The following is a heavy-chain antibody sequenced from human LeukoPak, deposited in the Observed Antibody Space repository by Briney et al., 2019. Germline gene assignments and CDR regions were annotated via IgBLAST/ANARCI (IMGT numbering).Heavy chain of an antibody. CDR3: VRDWETYDEPRGYYCIWLDP. Sequence: GGSLRLSCAASGFTFSTYAMTWVRQAPGKGLEWVSSISGSGATTYYGDSVKGRFTISRDNSKSTVFLQMSSLRSDDTAVYYCVRDWETYDEPRGYYCIWLDPWGLGTPVTVSS. CDR2: ISGSGATT. V-gene: IGHV3-23*01. D-gene: IGHD3-22*01. CDR1: GFTFSTYA. J-gene: IGHJ5*02.